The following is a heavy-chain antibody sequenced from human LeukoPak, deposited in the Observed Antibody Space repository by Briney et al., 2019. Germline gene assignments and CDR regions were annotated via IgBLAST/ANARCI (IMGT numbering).Heavy chain of an antibody. V-gene: IGHV3-23*01. CDR3: AKWEPYYDTAWVDY. Sequence: PGGSLRLSCSPSGFTFSIYAMSCVRQAPGKGLECVSAISGSGGSTYNADSVKGRFTISRDNSKNTLYLQMNSLRAEDTAVYYCAKWEPYYDTAWVDYWGQGTLVTVSS. J-gene: IGHJ4*02. D-gene: IGHD3-9*01. CDR2: ISGSGGST. CDR1: GFTFSIYA.